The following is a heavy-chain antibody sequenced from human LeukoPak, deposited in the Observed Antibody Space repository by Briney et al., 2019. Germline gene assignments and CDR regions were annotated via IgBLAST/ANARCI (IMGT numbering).Heavy chain of an antibody. J-gene: IGHJ4*02. CDR3: PRGGGTGWYIDY. CDR2: INHSGST. V-gene: IGHV4-34*01. CDR1: GGSFTDFY. Sequence: SETLSLTCAVYGGSFTDFYWSWIRQPPGKGVEWIGEINHSGSTNYNPPLKSRLTISVDTSKNQLSLMLSTVAAADTAVYYCPRGGGTGWYIDYWGPGTLVTVSS. D-gene: IGHD6-19*01.